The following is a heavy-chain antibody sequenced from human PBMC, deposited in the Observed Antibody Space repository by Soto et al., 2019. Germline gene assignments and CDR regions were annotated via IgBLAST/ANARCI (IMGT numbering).Heavy chain of an antibody. D-gene: IGHD2-15*01. CDR3: ARLRWKQPWVFDY. Sequence: QVQRQQWGAGLLKPSETLSLTCAVYGGSFSGYYWSWIRQPPVKGLEWIGEINHSGGTNYNPSLKSRVTISVDTSKNQFSLKLSSVTAADTAVFYCARLRWKQPWVFDYWGQGTLVTVSS. CDR2: INHSGGT. J-gene: IGHJ4*02. CDR1: GGSFSGYY. V-gene: IGHV4-34*02.